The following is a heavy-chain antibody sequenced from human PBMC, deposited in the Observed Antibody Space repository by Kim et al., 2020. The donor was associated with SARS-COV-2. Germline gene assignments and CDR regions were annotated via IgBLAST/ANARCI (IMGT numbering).Heavy chain of an antibody. D-gene: IGHD6-13*01. CDR2: ISWNSGSI. Sequence: GGSLRLSCAASGFTFDDYAMHWVRQAPGKGLEWVSGISWNSGSIGYADSVKGRFTISRDSAKNSLYLQMNSLRAEDTALYYCAKDRPKKSAVGTLGYFQ. CDR1: GFTFDDYA. J-gene: IGHJ1*01. V-gene: IGHV3-9*01. CDR3: AKDRPKKSAVGTLGYFQ.